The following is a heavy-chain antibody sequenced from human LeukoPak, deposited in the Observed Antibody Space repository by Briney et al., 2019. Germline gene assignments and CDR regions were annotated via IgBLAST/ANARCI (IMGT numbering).Heavy chain of an antibody. V-gene: IGHV3-7*01. CDR3: ARDHDYYGSSGYFYYFDY. Sequence: GGSLRLSCAASQFTFSSYLMSWVGQAPGTGREGVANIKQDGSEKYYVDSVKGRFTISRDNAKNSLYLQMNSLRAEDTAVYYCARDHDYYGSSGYFYYFDYWGQGTLVTVSS. J-gene: IGHJ4*02. CDR2: IKQDGSEK. CDR1: QFTFSSYL. D-gene: IGHD3-22*01.